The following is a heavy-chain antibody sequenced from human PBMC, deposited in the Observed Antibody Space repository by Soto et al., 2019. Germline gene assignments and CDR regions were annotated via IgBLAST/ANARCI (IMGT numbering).Heavy chain of an antibody. CDR3: ARDPAPIGWYDY. J-gene: IGHJ4*02. V-gene: IGHV3-74*01. D-gene: IGHD6-19*01. CDR1: GFTLSSYW. Sequence: GGSLRLSCAASGFTLSSYWMHWVRQAPGKGLEWVSRINRDGSSTSYADSVKGRFTISRDSAKNTLYLQMNSLRAEDTAVYYCARDPAPIGWYDYWGQGTLVTVSS. CDR2: INRDGSST.